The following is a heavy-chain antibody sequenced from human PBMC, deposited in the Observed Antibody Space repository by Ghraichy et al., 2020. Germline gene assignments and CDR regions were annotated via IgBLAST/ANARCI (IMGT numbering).Heavy chain of an antibody. J-gene: IGHJ4*02. CDR2: ISSSGSSI. D-gene: IGHD3-10*01. V-gene: IGHV3-11*04. CDR1: GFTFSGYY. Sequence: GESLNISCAASGFTFSGYYMSWIRQAPGEGLECVSYISSSGSSIYYADSVKGRFTISRDNAKNSLYLQMNSLRAEDTAVYCCARDIWAADYYGSGTYYIDYWGQGTLVTVSS. CDR3: ARDIWAADYYGSGTYYIDY.